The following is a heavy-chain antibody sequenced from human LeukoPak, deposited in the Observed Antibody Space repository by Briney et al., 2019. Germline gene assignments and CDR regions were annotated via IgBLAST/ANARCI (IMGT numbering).Heavy chain of an antibody. CDR1: GGSVSNYY. CDR3: ARHFAYSSSSYFDY. D-gene: IGHD6-6*01. V-gene: IGHV4-59*08. CDR2: VYYTGST. J-gene: IGHJ4*02. Sequence: KASETLSLTRSVSGGSVSNYYWSWIRQPPGKGLEWIGYVYYTGSTNYNPSLKSRVTMFEDKSKNQFSLRLYSVTVADTAVYYCARHFAYSSSSYFDYWGQGSLVTVSS.